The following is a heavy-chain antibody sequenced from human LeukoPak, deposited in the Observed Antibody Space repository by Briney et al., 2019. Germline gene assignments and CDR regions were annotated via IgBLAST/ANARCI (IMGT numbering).Heavy chain of an antibody. CDR3: ARGRGRKVWAVFVF. J-gene: IGHJ3*01. CDR2: IYPGDSET. Sequence: GESLKISCKGSGYSFTRNWIGWVRQMPGKGLEWMGIIYPGDSETRYSPSFQGQVTISGDKSISTANLQWSSLKASDTAMYYCARGRGRKVWAVFVFWGKGKMVTVSS. CDR1: GYSFTRNW. D-gene: IGHD3-16*01. V-gene: IGHV5-51*01.